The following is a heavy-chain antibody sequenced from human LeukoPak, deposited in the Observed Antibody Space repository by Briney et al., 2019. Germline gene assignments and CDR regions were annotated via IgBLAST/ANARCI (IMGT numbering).Heavy chain of an antibody. CDR3: AKTPVSAAGYNWFDS. CDR2: ISGSAGST. J-gene: IGHJ5*01. D-gene: IGHD6-13*01. CDR1: GSGFTFSTSA. Sequence: PGGSLRLSCAASGSGFTFSTSAMNWVRQAPGKGLEWVPSISGSAGSTFYADSVKGRFTISRDNSKNTLYLQMNSLRAEDTAVYFCAKTPVSAAGYNWFDSWGQGALVTVSS. V-gene: IGHV3-23*01.